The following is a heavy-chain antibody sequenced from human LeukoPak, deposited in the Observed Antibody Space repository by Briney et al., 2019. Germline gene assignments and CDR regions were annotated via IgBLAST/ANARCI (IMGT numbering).Heavy chain of an antibody. Sequence: PGGSLRLSCAASGFTVSSNYMSWVRQAPGKGLEWVSVIYSGGGTYYADSVKGRFTISRDNSKNTLYLQMNSLRAEDTAVYYCASGCSGGSCLLLDAFDIWGQGTMVTVSS. V-gene: IGHV3-53*01. J-gene: IGHJ3*02. CDR1: GFTVSSNY. CDR2: IYSGGGT. CDR3: ASGCSGGSCLLLDAFDI. D-gene: IGHD2-15*01.